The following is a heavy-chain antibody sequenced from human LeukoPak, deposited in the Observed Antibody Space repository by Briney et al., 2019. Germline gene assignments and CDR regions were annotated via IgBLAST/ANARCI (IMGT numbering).Heavy chain of an antibody. CDR2: IYYSGST. J-gene: IGHJ5*02. CDR3: ARDRKRQRIVAAAGREFDP. D-gene: IGHD2-15*01. Sequence: PSETLSLTCTVSGGSISSSSYYWVWIRQPPGKGLEWIGSIYYSGSTYYNPSLKSRVTISVDTSKNQFSLKLSSVTAADTAVYYCARDRKRQRIVAAAGREFDPWAREPWSPSPQ. V-gene: IGHV4-39*07. CDR1: GGSISSSSYY.